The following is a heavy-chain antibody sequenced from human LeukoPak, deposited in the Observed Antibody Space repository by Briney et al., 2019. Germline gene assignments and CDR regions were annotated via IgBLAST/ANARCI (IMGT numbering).Heavy chain of an antibody. CDR2: ISSSSSYI. V-gene: IGHV3-21*01. CDR3: ARSIVGATSPPQNY. D-gene: IGHD1-26*01. Sequence: GGSLRLSCAASGFTFSSYSMNWVRQAPGKGLEWVSSISSSSSYIYYADSVKGRFTISRDNAKNSLYLQMNSLRAEDTAVYYCARSIVGATSPPQNYWGQGTLVTVTS. J-gene: IGHJ4*02. CDR1: GFTFSSYS.